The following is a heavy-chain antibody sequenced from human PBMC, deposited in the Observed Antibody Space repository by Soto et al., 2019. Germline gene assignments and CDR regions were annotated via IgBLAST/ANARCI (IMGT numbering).Heavy chain of an antibody. J-gene: IGHJ5*02. Sequence: PSETLSLTCTVSGGSISSYYWSWIRQPPGKGLEWIGYIYYSGSTNYNPSLKSRVTISVDTSKNQFSLKLSSVTAADTAVYYCARTYYYGSGRGSIWFDPWGQGTLVTAPQ. V-gene: IGHV4-59*08. CDR1: GGSISSYY. D-gene: IGHD3-10*01. CDR2: IYYSGST. CDR3: ARTYYYGSGRGSIWFDP.